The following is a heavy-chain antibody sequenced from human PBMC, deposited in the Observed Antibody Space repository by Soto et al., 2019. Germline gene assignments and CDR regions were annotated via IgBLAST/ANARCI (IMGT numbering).Heavy chain of an antibody. CDR2: ISGSGGST. V-gene: IGHV3-23*01. Sequence: GGSLRLSCAASGFTFSSYAMSWVRQAPGKGLEWVSAISGSGGSTYYADSVKGRFTISRDNSKNTLYLQMNSLRAEDTAVYYCAKAPYSSSWYGYYFDYWGQGTLVTVSS. CDR3: AKAPYSSSWYGYYFDY. D-gene: IGHD6-13*01. CDR1: GFTFSSYA. J-gene: IGHJ4*02.